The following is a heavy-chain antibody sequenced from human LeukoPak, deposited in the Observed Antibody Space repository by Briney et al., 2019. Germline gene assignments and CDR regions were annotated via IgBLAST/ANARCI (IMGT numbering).Heavy chain of an antibody. CDR3: ARDIGMGYYFDY. V-gene: IGHV3-21*01. Sequence: GGSLRLSCAASGFTFSSYSMNWVRQAPGKGLERVSSISSSSSSYIYYADSVKGRFTISRDNAKNSLYLQMNSLRAEDTAVYYCARDIGMGYYFDYWGQGTLVTVSS. CDR1: GFTFSSYS. D-gene: IGHD3-16*02. CDR2: ISSSSSSYI. J-gene: IGHJ4*02.